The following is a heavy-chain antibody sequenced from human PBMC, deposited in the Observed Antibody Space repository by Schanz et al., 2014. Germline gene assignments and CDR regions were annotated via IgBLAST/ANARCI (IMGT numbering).Heavy chain of an antibody. J-gene: IGHJ4*02. D-gene: IGHD2-8*01. V-gene: IGHV3-7*04. CDR2: IKQDGSEK. CDR1: GFSFSNYW. Sequence: EGQLVESGGGLVQPGESLRLSCAASGFSFSNYWMCWVRQAPGKGLEWVANIKQDGSEKYYVESVKGRFTISRDNAKKSRYLRMNSLRAEDTAVYSCARDAVSSVLTPGFDYWGQGTLVTVSS. CDR3: ARDAVSSVLTPGFDY.